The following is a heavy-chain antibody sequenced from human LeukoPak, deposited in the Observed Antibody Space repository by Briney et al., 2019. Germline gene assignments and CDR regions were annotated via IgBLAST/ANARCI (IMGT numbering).Heavy chain of an antibody. V-gene: IGHV3-30*02. J-gene: IGHJ4*02. CDR3: ARRKEGIAAAFDY. D-gene: IGHD6-13*01. Sequence: GGSLRLSCAASGFTFSSYGMHWVRQAPGKGLEWVAFIRYDGSNKYYADSVKGRFTISRDNAKNSLYLQMNSLRAEDMALYYCARRKEGIAAAFDYWGQGTLVIVSS. CDR1: GFTFSSYG. CDR2: IRYDGSNK.